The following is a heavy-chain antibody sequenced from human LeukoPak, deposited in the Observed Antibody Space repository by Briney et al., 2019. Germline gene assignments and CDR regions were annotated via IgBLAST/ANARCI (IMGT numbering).Heavy chain of an antibody. CDR2: IYHSGST. V-gene: IGHV4-4*02. J-gene: IGHJ5*02. CDR3: ARDRPPPNKFSGGSCYDL. Sequence: SGTLSLTCAVSGGSISSSNWWSWVRQPPGKGLEWIGEIYHSGSTNYNPSLKSRVTISVDKSKNQFSLKLSSVTAADTAVYYCARDRPPPNKFSGGSCYDLWGQGTLVTVSS. D-gene: IGHD2-15*01. CDR1: GGSISSSNW.